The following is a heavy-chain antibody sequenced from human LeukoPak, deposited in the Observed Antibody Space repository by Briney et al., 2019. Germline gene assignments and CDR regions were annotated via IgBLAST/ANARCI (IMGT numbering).Heavy chain of an antibody. CDR1: GYTFTSYD. CDR2: MNPNSGNT. V-gene: IGHV1-8*01. D-gene: IGHD6-6*01. J-gene: IGHJ4*02. Sequence: RASVKVSCKASGYTFTSYDINWVRQATGQGLEWMGWMNPNSGNTGYAQKFQGRVTMTRNTSISTAYMELSSLRSEDTAVYYCASSVFSQYSSSSNRDYWGQGTLVTVSS. CDR3: ASSVFSQYSSSSNRDY.